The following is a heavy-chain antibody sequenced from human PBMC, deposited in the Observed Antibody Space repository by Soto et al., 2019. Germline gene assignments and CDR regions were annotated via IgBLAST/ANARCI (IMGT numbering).Heavy chain of an antibody. CDR3: SRENGFQDY. Sequence: EVQLVESGGGLVQPGGSLRLSCAASGFTFTAYYMTWVRQAPGKGLEWVASIKKDGSEQYYVDSVKGRFTISRDNAKNSLYLQMNNLRAGDTALYYCSRENGFQDYWGQGTLVTVSS. CDR2: IKKDGSEQ. J-gene: IGHJ4*02. CDR1: GFTFTAYY. D-gene: IGHD2-8*01. V-gene: IGHV3-7*03.